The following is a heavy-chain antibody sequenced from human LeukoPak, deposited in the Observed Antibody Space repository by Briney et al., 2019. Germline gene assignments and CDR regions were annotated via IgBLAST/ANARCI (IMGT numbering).Heavy chain of an antibody. CDR1: GFVFSSYT. CDR3: ARDFMNAYDY. V-gene: IGHV3-30-3*01. J-gene: IGHJ4*02. CDR2: ISYDGNLK. Sequence: GGSLRLSCAASGFVFSSYTMHWVRQAPGKGLEWVAVISYDGNLKYYADSVKGRFTLSRDNSKSTVYLQMNNLRGEDTAVYYCARDFMNAYDYWGPGTLVTVSS. D-gene: IGHD3-16*01.